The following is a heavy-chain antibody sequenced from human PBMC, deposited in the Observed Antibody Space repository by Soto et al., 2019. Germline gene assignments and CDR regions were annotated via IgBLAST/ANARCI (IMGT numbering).Heavy chain of an antibody. D-gene: IGHD3-3*01. CDR2: IYYSGTT. CDR3: ARDFGYFGVDV. Sequence: PSETLSLTCTVSGGSISSFYWSWIRQPPGKRLEWIGYIYYSGTTNYNPSLESRVTISMDTSKNRFSLKLTSVTDADTAVYFCARDFGYFGVDVWGQGTTVTVSS. V-gene: IGHV4-59*01. CDR1: GGSISSFY. J-gene: IGHJ6*02.